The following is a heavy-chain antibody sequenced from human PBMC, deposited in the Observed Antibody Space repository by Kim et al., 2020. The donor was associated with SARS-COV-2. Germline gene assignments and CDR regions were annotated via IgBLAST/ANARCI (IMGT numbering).Heavy chain of an antibody. J-gene: IGHJ4*02. Sequence: GGTNYAQKFQGRVTMTRDTSSSTAYMVLSRLRSDDTAVYYCARARLGGPDYWGQGTLVTVSS. D-gene: IGHD3-10*01. CDR3: ARARLGGPDY. CDR2: GGT. V-gene: IGHV1-2*02.